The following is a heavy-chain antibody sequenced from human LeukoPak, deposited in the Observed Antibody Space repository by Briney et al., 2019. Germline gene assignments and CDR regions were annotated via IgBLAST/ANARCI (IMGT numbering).Heavy chain of an antibody. Sequence: SETLSLTCTVSGGSISSSSYYWGWIRQPPGKGLEWIGSIYYSGSTYYNPSLKSRVTISVDTSKNQFSLKLSSVTAADTAVYYCASLVPTLPSLGVAYYYYYYMDVWGKGTTVTVSS. V-gene: IGHV4-39*07. CDR2: IYYSGST. D-gene: IGHD3-3*01. CDR3: ASLVPTLPSLGVAYYYYYYMDV. CDR1: GGSISSSSYY. J-gene: IGHJ6*03.